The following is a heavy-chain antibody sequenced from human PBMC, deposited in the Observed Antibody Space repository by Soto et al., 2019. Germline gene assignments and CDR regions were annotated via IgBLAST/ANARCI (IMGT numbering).Heavy chain of an antibody. Sequence: QVQLVQSGAEVKKPGASVKLSCRTSGYTFTHYYIHWVRQAPGQGLEWLAIINPASGSTNYAQDFQGRVILTMDTSTTTVYMELSCLRAEDTAIFYCARDLAAGDYWGQGTLVTVSS. CDR1: GYTFTHYY. CDR3: ARDLAAGDY. D-gene: IGHD2-15*01. CDR2: INPASGST. V-gene: IGHV1-46*01. J-gene: IGHJ4*02.